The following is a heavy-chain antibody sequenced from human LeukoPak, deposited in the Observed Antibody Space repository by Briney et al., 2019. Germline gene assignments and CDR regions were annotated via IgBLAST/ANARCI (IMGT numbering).Heavy chain of an antibody. CDR3: AYSDHFDN. J-gene: IGHJ4*02. CDR1: GFTFRSYA. CDR2: GDGDGSHS. Sequence: GGSLRLSCAASGFTFRSYAMNWVRQAPGKGLVWVSRGDGDGSHSTYADSVKGRFTISRDNAKNTLYPQMNSLTGEDTAVYYCAYSDHFDNWGQGTLVTVSS. V-gene: IGHV3-74*03. D-gene: IGHD4-17*01.